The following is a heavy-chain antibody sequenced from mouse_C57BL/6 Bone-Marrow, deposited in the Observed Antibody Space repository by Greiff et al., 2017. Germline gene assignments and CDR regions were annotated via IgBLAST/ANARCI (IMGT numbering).Heavy chain of an antibody. CDR2: IRSKSNNYAT. J-gene: IGHJ1*03. Sequence: EVQLVESGGGLVQPKGSLKLSCAASGFSFNTYAMNWVRQAPGKGFEWVARIRSKSNNYATYYADSVKDRFTISRDDSESMLYLQMNNLKTEDTAMYYCVRHGGRYFDVWGTGTTVTVSS. V-gene: IGHV10-1*01. CDR1: GFSFNTYA. CDR3: VRHGGRYFDV.